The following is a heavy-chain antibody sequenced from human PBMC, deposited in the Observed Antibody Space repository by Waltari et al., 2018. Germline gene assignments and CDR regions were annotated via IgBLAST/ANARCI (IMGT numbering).Heavy chain of an antibody. D-gene: IGHD5-12*01. Sequence: ETLSLTCAVSGGSITSNRHYWGWIRQPPGQGLEWIGTISYTGATYSSPSLKSRVTITRDTSKNQLSLTLGSVTAADTALYYCATYIGASVGTAAFDVWGQGTMVTVSS. CDR1: GGSITSNRHY. J-gene: IGHJ3*01. CDR2: ISYTGAT. V-gene: IGHV4-39*01. CDR3: ATYIGASVGTAAFDV.